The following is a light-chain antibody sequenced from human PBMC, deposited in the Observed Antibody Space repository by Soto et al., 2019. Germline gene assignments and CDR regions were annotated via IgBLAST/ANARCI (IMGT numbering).Light chain of an antibody. Sequence: DIQMTHSPSTLSASVGDRVTIACRASQSMSGWLAWYQQKPGKAPKLLIYDVSNLESGVPSRFGGSGSGTEFTLTISSLQPDDFETYYCQQYNTYYSFGQGTKVELK. CDR3: QQYNTYYS. CDR1: QSMSGW. J-gene: IGKJ2*03. V-gene: IGKV1-5*01. CDR2: DVS.